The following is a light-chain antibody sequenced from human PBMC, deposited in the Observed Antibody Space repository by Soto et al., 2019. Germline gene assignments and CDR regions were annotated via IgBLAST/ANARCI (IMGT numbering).Light chain of an antibody. J-gene: IGLJ1*01. V-gene: IGLV2-11*01. Sequence: QSVLTQPASVSGSPGQSITISCTGTSSDIGTYKYVSWYQHHPGKAPKLIIYDVSKRPSGVPDRFSGSKSGNTASLTISGLQAEDEADYYCCSYAGSYNYVFGTGTKLTVL. CDR2: DVS. CDR1: SSDIGTYKY. CDR3: CSYAGSYNYV.